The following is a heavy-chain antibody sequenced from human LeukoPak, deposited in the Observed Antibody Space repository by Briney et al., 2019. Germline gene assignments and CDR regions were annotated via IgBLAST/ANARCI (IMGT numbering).Heavy chain of an antibody. CDR1: GYTFTSYG. D-gene: IGHD6-13*01. V-gene: IGHV1-18*01. J-gene: IGHJ4*02. CDR3: ARDGYSSRGDFDY. Sequence: GSVKVSCKASGYTFTSYGISWVRQAPGQGLEWMGWISAYNGDTNYAQKLQGRVTMTTDTSTSTAHMELRSLRSDDTAVYYCARDGYSSRGDFDYWGQGTLVTVSS. CDR2: ISAYNGDT.